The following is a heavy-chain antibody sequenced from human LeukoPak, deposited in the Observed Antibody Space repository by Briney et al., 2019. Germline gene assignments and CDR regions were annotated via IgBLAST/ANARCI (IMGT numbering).Heavy chain of an antibody. CDR3: TREEPEYNSGWSMDV. CDR2: IYHSGST. J-gene: IGHJ6*02. CDR1: GGSISSSNW. V-gene: IGHV4-4*02. D-gene: IGHD6-19*01. Sequence: SGTLSLTCVVSGGSISSSNWWSWVRQSPGKGLEWIGEIYHSGSTNYNPSLKSRVTISLDKSKNQFSLKLSSVTAADTAVYYCTREEPEYNSGWSMDVWGQGTTVTVSS.